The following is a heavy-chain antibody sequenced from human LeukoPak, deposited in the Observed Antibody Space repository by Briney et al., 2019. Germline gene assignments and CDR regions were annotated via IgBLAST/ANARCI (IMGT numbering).Heavy chain of an antibody. CDR1: GYTFTSYY. Sequence: ASVKVSCKASGYTFTSYYMHWVRQAPGQGLEWMGIINPSGGSTSYAQKFQGRVHMTRDTSTSTVYMELSSLRSEDTAVYYCALDTAMVNAFDIWGQGTMVTVSS. V-gene: IGHV1-46*03. D-gene: IGHD5-18*01. J-gene: IGHJ3*02. CDR2: INPSGGST. CDR3: ALDTAMVNAFDI.